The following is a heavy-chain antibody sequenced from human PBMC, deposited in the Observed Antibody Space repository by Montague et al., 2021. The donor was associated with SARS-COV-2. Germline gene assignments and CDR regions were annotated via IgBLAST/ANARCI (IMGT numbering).Heavy chain of an antibody. J-gene: IGHJ4*02. CDR3: ARLYLGFNGKMYFFDA. CDR1: GYSITRVF. D-gene: IGHD2-8*01. CDR2: LHHSGST. V-gene: IGHV4-59*01. Sequence: SETLSLTCSVSGYSITRVFWGWLRQPPGKGLEWIGHLHHSGSTNFNASLKSRLTMSPDTSKNQFSLQLSPVTAADTAVYYCARLYLGFNGKMYFFDAWGQGILVTVSS.